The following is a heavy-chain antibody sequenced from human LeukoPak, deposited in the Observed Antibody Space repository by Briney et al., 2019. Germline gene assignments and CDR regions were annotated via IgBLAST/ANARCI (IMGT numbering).Heavy chain of an antibody. D-gene: IGHD2-8*02. CDR2: IIPMFRTA. CDR1: GGIFNSKA. CDR3: AYLSASNTGAFDV. J-gene: IGHJ3*01. V-gene: IGHV1-69*13. Sequence: ASVKVSCKASGGIFNSKALSWVRQAPGQGLEWMGGIIPMFRTANYGQKFQGRATITADDSTSTGYMELSSLRSEDTAVFYCAYLSASNTGAFDVWGQGTVVTVSS.